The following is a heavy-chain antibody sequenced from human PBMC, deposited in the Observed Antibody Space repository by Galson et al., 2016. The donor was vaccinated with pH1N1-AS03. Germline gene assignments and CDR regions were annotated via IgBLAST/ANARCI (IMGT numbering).Heavy chain of an antibody. D-gene: IGHD6-13*01. CDR3: ARRPVSYSNYWFPPPDY. CDR1: GFTFSSYA. Sequence: SLRLSCAASGFTFSSYAMYWVRQAPGKGLEYVSAISGNGVSTYYANSVKGRFTISRDNSKNTLYLQMGSLRAEDMAVYYCARRPVSYSNYWFPPPDYWGQGTLVTVSS. CDR2: ISGNGVST. V-gene: IGHV3-64*01. J-gene: IGHJ4*02.